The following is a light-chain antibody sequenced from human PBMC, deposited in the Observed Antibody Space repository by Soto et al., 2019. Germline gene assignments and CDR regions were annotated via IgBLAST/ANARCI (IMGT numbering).Light chain of an antibody. CDR2: GAS. CDR1: QSVGNN. V-gene: IGKV3-15*01. Sequence: EIVMTQSPDTVSVSPGERATLSCRASQSVGNNLGWYQQKPGQAPRLLIHGASTRATGVPARFSGSGSGTEFTLTISSLQSEDSPVYYSQQYNNWRTFGQGPKVEIK. J-gene: IGKJ1*01. CDR3: QQYNNWRT.